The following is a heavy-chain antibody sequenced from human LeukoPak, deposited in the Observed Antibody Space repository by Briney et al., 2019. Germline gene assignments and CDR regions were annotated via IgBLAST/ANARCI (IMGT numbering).Heavy chain of an antibody. J-gene: IGHJ3*01. CDR1: GYSISTSYY. V-gene: IGHV4-38-2*02. CDR3: ARAPGAFDF. Sequence: SETLSLTCTVSGYSISTSYYWGWIRPPPGKGLEWIGSIYHSGNTYYNPSLKSRVTISVDTSKNQFSLRLSSVTAADTAVYYCARAPGAFDFWGQGTMVIVSS. CDR2: IYHSGNT.